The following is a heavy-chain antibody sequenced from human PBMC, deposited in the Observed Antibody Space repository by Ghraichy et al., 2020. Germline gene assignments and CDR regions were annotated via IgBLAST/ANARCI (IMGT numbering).Heavy chain of an antibody. CDR3: ARSRRGPGSGRAYYYYYMDV. D-gene: IGHD3-10*01. CDR2: IYYSGST. CDR1: AGSISSGDYY. V-gene: IGHV4-30-4*01. J-gene: IGHJ6*03. Sequence: SENLSLTCTVSAGSISSGDYYWSWIRQPPGKGLEWIGYIYYSGSTYYNPSLKSRVAISVDTSKNQFSLKLSSVTAADTAVYYCARSRRGPGSGRAYYYYYMDVWGKGTTVTVSS.